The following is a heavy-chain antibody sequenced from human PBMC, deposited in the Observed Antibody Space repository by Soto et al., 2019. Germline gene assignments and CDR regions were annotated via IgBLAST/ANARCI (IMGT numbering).Heavy chain of an antibody. D-gene: IGHD2-2*02. CDR3: AREGRMDIVVVPAAIGGYYYYYGMDV. CDR2: ISAYNGNT. J-gene: IGHJ6*02. Sequence: QVQLVQSGAEVKKPGASVKVSCKASGYTFTSYGISWVRQAPGQGLEWMGWISAYNGNTNYAQKLQGRVTMTTDTSTSTAYMELRSLRSDDTAVYYCAREGRMDIVVVPAAIGGYYYYYGMDVWGQGTTVTVSS. V-gene: IGHV1-18*04. CDR1: GYTFTSYG.